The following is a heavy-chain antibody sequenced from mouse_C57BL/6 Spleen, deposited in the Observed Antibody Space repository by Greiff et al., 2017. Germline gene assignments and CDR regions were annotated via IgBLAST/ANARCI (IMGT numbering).Heavy chain of an antibody. V-gene: IGHV1-64*01. CDR2: IHPNSGST. Sequence: VQLQQPGAELVKPGASVKLSCKASGYTFTSYWMHWVKQRPGQGLEWIGMIHPNSGSTNYNEKFKSKATLTVDKSSSTAYMQLSSLTSEDSAVYYCARKGQLRGGFDYWGQGTTLTVSS. CDR3: ARKGQLRGGFDY. J-gene: IGHJ2*01. D-gene: IGHD3-2*02. CDR1: GYTFTSYW.